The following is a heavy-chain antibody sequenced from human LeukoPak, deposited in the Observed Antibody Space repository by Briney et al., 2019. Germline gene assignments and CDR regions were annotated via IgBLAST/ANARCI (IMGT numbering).Heavy chain of an antibody. D-gene: IGHD6-13*01. CDR3: ARDSSSWYDNSPNAFDI. CDR1: GFTFSSYG. V-gene: IGHV3-30*03. Sequence: GGSLRLSCAASGFTFSSYGMHWVRQAPGKGLEWVAVISYDGSNKYYADSVKDRFTISRDNSKNTLYLQMNSLRAEDTAVYYCARDSSSWYDNSPNAFDIWGQGTMVTVSS. J-gene: IGHJ3*02. CDR2: ISYDGSNK.